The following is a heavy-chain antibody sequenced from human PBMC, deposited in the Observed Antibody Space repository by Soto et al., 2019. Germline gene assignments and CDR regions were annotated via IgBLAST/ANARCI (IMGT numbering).Heavy chain of an antibody. J-gene: IGHJ6*02. CDR2: IIPIFGTA. CDR1: GGTFSSYA. D-gene: IGHD4-17*01. CDR3: ARGGLGYGDSHYYYGMDV. V-gene: IGHV1-69*13. Sequence: ASVKVSCKASGGTFSSYAISWVRQAPGQGLEWMGGIIPIFGTANYAQKFQGRVTITADESTSTAYMELSSLRSEDTAVYYCARGGLGYGDSHYYYGMDVWGQGTTVTVSS.